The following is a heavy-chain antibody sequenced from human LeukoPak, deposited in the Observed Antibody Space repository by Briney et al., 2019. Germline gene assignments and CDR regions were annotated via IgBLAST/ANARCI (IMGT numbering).Heavy chain of an antibody. CDR2: IYYSGST. CDR3: ARHYKSSHYYMDV. Sequence: NTSGTLSLTCAVSGYSISSGYFWGWIRQPPGKGLEWIGSIYYSGSTYYNPSLKSRVTISVDTSKNQFSLKLSSVTAADTAVYYCARHYKSSHYYMDVWGKGTTVTVSS. J-gene: IGHJ6*03. V-gene: IGHV4-38-2*01. CDR1: GYSISSGYF. D-gene: IGHD1-1*01.